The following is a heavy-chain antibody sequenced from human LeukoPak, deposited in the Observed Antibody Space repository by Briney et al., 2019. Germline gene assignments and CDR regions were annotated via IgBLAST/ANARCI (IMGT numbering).Heavy chain of an antibody. D-gene: IGHD5-12*01. CDR1: GGSISSYY. V-gene: IGHV4-59*01. Sequence: SETLSLTCTVSGGSISSYYWSWIRQPPGKELEWIGYIYYSGSTNYNPSLKSRVTISVDTSKNQFSLKLSSVTAADTAVYYCARASYSGYEEGIYYYYYYYMDVWGKGTTVTISS. J-gene: IGHJ6*03. CDR3: ARASYSGYEEGIYYYYYYYMDV. CDR2: IYYSGST.